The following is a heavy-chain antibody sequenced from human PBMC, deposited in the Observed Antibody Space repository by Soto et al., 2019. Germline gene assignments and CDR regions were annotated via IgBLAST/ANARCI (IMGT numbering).Heavy chain of an antibody. D-gene: IGHD3-10*01. V-gene: IGHV1-2*02. Sequence: VLVKVSCEASGYTFTGYYVHWVRQAPGQGLEWMGWINPNSGATIYPQKFQGRVTMTRDTSISTAYMELNSLRFDDTAVYYCASTGNYGSGTSFRVDYWGQGTLVTVSS. CDR1: GYTFTGYY. CDR2: INPNSGAT. CDR3: ASTGNYGSGTSFRVDY. J-gene: IGHJ4*02.